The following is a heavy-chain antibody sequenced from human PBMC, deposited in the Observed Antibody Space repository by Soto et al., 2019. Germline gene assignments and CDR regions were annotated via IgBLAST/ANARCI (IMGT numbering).Heavy chain of an antibody. Sequence: VQLVESGGGLVQPGRSLRLSCAASGFTFDDYAMHWVRQAPGKGLEWVSGISWNSGSIGYADSVKGRFTISRDNAKNSLYLQMNSLRAEDTALYYCAKDRRPYSGYYYVAYFDYWGQGTLVTVSS. D-gene: IGHD5-12*01. J-gene: IGHJ4*02. CDR1: GFTFDDYA. V-gene: IGHV3-9*01. CDR3: AKDRRPYSGYYYVAYFDY. CDR2: ISWNSGSI.